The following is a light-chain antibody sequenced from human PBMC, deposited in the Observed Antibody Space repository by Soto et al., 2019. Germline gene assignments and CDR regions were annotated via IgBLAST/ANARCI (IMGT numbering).Light chain of an antibody. CDR1: SSDVGGYNY. CDR3: CSYAGSYTLGV. CDR2: DVS. J-gene: IGLJ1*01. Sequence: QSVLTQPRSVSGSPGQSVTISCTGTSSDVGGYNYVSWYQQVTVKATKLMIYDVSKRPSVFPDRLSGFKSVHSASLTISGLQAEDEADYYCCSYAGSYTLGVFGTGTKVTVL. V-gene: IGLV2-11*01.